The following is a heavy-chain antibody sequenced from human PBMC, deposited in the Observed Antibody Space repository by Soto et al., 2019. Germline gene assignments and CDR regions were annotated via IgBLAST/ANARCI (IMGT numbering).Heavy chain of an antibody. D-gene: IGHD2-2*01. CDR1: GYTFTGYY. V-gene: IGHV1-2*04. J-gene: IGHJ4*02. CDR3: ARGLCSSTSCSTNPFDY. Sequence: GASVKVSCKASGYTFTGYYMHWVRQAPGQGLEWMGWINPNSGGTNYAQKFQGWVTMTRDTSISTAYMELSRLRSDDTAVYYCARGLCSSTSCSTNPFDYWGPGTLVTVSS. CDR2: INPNSGGT.